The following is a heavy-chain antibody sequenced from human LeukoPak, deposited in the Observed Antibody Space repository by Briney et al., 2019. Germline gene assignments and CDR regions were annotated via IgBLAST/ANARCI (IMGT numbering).Heavy chain of an antibody. CDR3: ARDSDGSGSYFFDY. Sequence: GGSLRLSCAASGFTFSSYAMSWVRQAPGKGLEWVSAISGSGGSTYYADSVKGRFTISRDNAKNSLYLQMNSLRAEDTAVYYCARDSDGSGSYFFDYWGQGTLVTVSS. CDR1: GFTFSSYA. V-gene: IGHV3-23*01. J-gene: IGHJ4*02. CDR2: ISGSGGST. D-gene: IGHD3-10*01.